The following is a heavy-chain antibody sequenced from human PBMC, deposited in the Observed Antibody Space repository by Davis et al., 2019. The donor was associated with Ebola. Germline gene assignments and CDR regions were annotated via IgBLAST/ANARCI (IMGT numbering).Heavy chain of an antibody. CDR2: INPHNGNT. CDR1: GYTFTSYG. D-gene: IGHD2-15*01. Sequence: ASVKVSCKASGYTFTSYGITWVRQAPGQGLEWMGWINPHNGNTNYAQNVQGRVTMTTDTSTSTAYMEVGILRSDDTAVYYCARGGTFVVTHGTDWFDPWGQGTLVTVSS. V-gene: IGHV1-18*04. CDR3: ARGGTFVVTHGTDWFDP. J-gene: IGHJ5*02.